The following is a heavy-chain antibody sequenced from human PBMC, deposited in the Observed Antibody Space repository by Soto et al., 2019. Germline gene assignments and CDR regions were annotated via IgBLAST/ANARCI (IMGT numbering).Heavy chain of an antibody. V-gene: IGHV4-39*01. CDR2: ISYSGRT. J-gene: IGHJ4*02. CDR1: GASIITDNYF. Sequence: RLSETLSLTCTVSGASIITDNYFWVWIRQSPRRGLELIGSISYSGRTYDNPSLQSRVTRSIDASKNQFSLKLTSVTTADTAVYYCARRRASDYGGNHHPYYFDRWGQGALVTVSS. D-gene: IGHD4-17*01. CDR3: ARRRASDYGGNHHPYYFDR.